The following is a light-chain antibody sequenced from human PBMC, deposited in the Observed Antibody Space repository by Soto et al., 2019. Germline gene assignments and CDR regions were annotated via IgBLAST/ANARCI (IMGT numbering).Light chain of an antibody. J-gene: IGKJ2*01. CDR3: QQYGSPPYT. CDR2: GAS. CDR1: QSVSSSY. V-gene: IGKV3-20*01. Sequence: EIVLTQSPGTLSLSPGERATLSCRASQSVSSSYLAWYQQTPGQAPRLLIYGASSRATGIPDRFSGSGSGTDFTLTISRLEPEDLAVYYCQQYGSPPYTFGQGTKLEIK.